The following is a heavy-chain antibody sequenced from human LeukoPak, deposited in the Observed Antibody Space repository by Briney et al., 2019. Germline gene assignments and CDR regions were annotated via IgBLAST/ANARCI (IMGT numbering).Heavy chain of an antibody. J-gene: IGHJ4*02. CDR1: GFTFSNYA. CDR2: ISGRSDST. D-gene: IGHD3-9*01. CDR3: AKWGDYDVLTGYYDSDY. V-gene: IGHV3-23*01. Sequence: GASLRLSCAASGFTFSNYAMSWVRQAPGKGLEWVSAISGRSDSTYYADSLKGRFTISRDTSRNTLYLQMNSLRADDTAVYYCAKWGDYDVLTGYYDSDYWGQGTLVTVSS.